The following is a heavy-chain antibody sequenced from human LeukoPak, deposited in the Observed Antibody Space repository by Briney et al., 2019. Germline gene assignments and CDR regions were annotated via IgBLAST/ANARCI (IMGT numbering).Heavy chain of an antibody. CDR3: ARLRGSSGYYRDYYYYFYMDV. Sequence: GESLKISCKGSGYSFTSYWIGWVRQMPGKGLECMGIIYPGDSDTRYSPSFQGQVTISADKSISTAYLQWSSLKASDTAMYYCARLRGSSGYYRDYYYYFYMDVWGKGTTVTVSS. D-gene: IGHD3-22*01. V-gene: IGHV5-51*01. CDR1: GYSFTSYW. CDR2: IYPGDSDT. J-gene: IGHJ6*03.